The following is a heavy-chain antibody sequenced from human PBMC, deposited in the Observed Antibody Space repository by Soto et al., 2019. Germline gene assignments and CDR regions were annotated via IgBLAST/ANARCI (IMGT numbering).Heavy chain of an antibody. D-gene: IGHD1-1*01. Sequence: GGSLRLSCAASGFTFSSYSMNWVRQAPEKGLEWLSYISSSSSTIYYANSVVGRFTISRDNAKNSLYLQMNSLRAEDTAVYYCTRDGTNFDYWGKGTLVTVSS. J-gene: IGHJ4*02. CDR1: GFTFSSYS. CDR3: TRDGTNFDY. V-gene: IGHV3-48*01. CDR2: ISSSSSTI.